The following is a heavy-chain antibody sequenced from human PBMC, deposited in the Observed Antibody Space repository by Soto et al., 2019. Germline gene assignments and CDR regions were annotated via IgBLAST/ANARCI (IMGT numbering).Heavy chain of an antibody. CDR1: GVSVISDSYY. D-gene: IGHD3-3*01. Sequence: SETLSLTCTVSGVSVISDSYYWSWIRQPPGMGLEWIGYSSYSGSTNHNPSLKSRVSISVDTSKNQFSLKLSSVTAADTAVYYCARVGRHITVFGVPIRDHNWFDPWGQGTLVTVSS. CDR3: ARVGRHITVFGVPIRDHNWFDP. V-gene: IGHV4-61*01. CDR2: SSYSGST. J-gene: IGHJ5*02.